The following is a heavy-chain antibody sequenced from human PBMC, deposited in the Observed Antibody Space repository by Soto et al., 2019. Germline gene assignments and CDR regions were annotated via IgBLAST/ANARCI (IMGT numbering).Heavy chain of an antibody. CDR3: AKGADMLDYYYFMDV. J-gene: IGHJ6*03. D-gene: IGHD3-10*02. CDR2: ISWHSQSV. V-gene: IGHV3-9*01. CDR1: GFIFDDYA. Sequence: SLRLSCAASGFIFDDYAMHWVRQVPGRGLEWVSGISWHSQSVAYADSVKGRFTISRDSANLYLQMNSLRSEDSALYYCAKGADMLDYYYFMDVWGKGTTVTVSS.